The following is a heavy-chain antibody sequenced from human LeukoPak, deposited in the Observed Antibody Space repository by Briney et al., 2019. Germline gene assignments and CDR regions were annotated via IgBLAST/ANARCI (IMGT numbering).Heavy chain of an antibody. V-gene: IGHV4-4*07. J-gene: IGHJ4*02. D-gene: IGHD4-17*01. CDR3: ARGVSAVTVDS. CDR1: DGXINGYY. CDR2: MYTSGST. Sequence: PSETLSLTCTVSDGXINGYYCSWIRRPAGKGREWYGRMYTSGSTNYSPSLKSRVTMSLDTSKNHFSLKLSSVTAADTAVYYCARGVSAVTVDSWGQGTLVTVSS.